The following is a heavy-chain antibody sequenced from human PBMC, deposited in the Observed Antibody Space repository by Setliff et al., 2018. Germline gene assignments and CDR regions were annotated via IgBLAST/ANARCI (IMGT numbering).Heavy chain of an antibody. CDR3: TTDVTYSSGYYYNY. CDR1: GFTFSNAW. V-gene: IGHV3-15*01. D-gene: IGHD3-22*01. J-gene: IGHJ4*02. Sequence: GESLKISCAASGFTFSNAWMSWVRQAPGKGLEWVGRIKSKTDGGTTDYAAPVKGRFTISRDDSKNTLYLQMNSLKTEDTAVYYCTTDVTYSSGYYYNYWGQGTLVTVSS. CDR2: IKSKTDGGTT.